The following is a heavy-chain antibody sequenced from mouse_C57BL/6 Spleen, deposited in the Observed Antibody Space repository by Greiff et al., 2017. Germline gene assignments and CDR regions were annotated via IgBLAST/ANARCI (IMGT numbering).Heavy chain of an antibody. D-gene: IGHD2-3*01. Sequence: EVQLQQSGAELVRPGASVKLSCTASGFNIKDDYMHWVKQRPEQGLEWIGWIDPENGDTEYASKFQGKATITADTSSNTAYLQLSSLTSEDTAVYYCTTPLYDGYSFADWGQGTLVTVSA. CDR1: GFNIKDDY. CDR2: IDPENGDT. CDR3: TTPLYDGYSFAD. J-gene: IGHJ3*01. V-gene: IGHV14-4*01.